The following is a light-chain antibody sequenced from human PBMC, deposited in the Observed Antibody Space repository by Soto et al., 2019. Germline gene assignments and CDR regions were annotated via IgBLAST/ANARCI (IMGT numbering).Light chain of an antibody. CDR2: GAS. J-gene: IGKJ4*01. CDR1: QRVTSTS. V-gene: IGKV3-20*01. CDR3: QQSYITPLT. Sequence: IVFTQSPGTLSLSPGERAALACSASQRVTSTSLAWYQQKPGQAPRLLMYGASSRATGTPDRISGSGSGTDFTLTISSLQPEDFATYYCQQSYITPLTFGGGTKVDI.